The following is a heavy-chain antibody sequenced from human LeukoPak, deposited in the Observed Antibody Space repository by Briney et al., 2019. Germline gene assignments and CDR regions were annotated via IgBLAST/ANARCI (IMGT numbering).Heavy chain of an antibody. V-gene: IGHV1-24*01. D-gene: IGHD6-6*01. J-gene: IGHJ4*02. CDR3: ARGTLSPRLNIAARPHFDY. CDR2: FDPEDGET. Sequence: GASVKVSCKVSGYTLTELSMHWVRQAPGKGLEWMGGFDPEDGETIYAQKFQGRVTMTEDTSTDTAYMELRSLRSDDTAVYYCARGTLSPRLNIAARPHFDYWGQGTLVTVSS. CDR1: GYTLTELS.